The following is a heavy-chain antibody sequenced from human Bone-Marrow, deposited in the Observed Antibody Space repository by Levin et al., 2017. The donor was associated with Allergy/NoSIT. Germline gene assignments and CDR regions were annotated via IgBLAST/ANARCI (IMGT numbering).Heavy chain of an antibody. CDR1: GGALNDYY. J-gene: IGHJ5*02. CDR2: ISSRGST. CDR3: AREIVLPATIRPFDL. V-gene: IGHV4-59*01. D-gene: IGHD2-2*01. Sequence: SETLSLTCSVSGGALNDYYWSWIRQPPGKGLEWIGYISSRGSTDYNPFLKSRVTISVDTSKNLFSLKLTYVTPADMGVYYCAREIVLPATIRPFDLWGQGTLVTVSS.